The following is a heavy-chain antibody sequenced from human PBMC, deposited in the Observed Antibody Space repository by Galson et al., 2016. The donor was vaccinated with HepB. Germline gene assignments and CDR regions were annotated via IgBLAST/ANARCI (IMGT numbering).Heavy chain of an antibody. CDR1: GFTFSNYG. J-gene: IGHJ6*02. Sequence: SLRLSCAASGFTFSNYGIHWVRQVSGKGLEWVAVMAFAGSDKYYTDSVRGRFTISRDNSNNTLYLQMNSLRAEDTAVYYCAKDRTPGTIATTASRSGVDVWGQGATVSVSS. CDR3: AKDRTPGTIATTASRSGVDV. V-gene: IGHV3-30*18. CDR2: MAFAGSDK. D-gene: IGHD6-13*01.